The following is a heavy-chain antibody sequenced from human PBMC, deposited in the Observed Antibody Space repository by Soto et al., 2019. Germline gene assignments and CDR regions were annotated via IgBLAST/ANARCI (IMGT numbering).Heavy chain of an antibody. D-gene: IGHD2-15*01. J-gene: IGHJ3*02. CDR1: GYTFTNYY. Sequence: SVKVSCKASGYTFTNYYIHWVRQAPGQGLECMGMIIPILGIANYAQKFQGRVTITADKSTSTAFMELSSLRSEDTAVYYCARSLTDIVVVVAATDAFDIWGQGTMVTVSS. CDR3: ARSLTDIVVVVAATDAFDI. CDR2: IIPILGIA. V-gene: IGHV1-69*02.